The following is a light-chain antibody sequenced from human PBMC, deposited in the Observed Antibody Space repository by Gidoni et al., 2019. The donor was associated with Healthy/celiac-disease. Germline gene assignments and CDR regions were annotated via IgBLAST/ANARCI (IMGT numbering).Light chain of an antibody. V-gene: IGKV3-15*01. J-gene: IGKJ1*01. CDR3: QQYNNWPPWT. Sequence: ERVMTQSPATLSVSPGERATRSCRASQSVSSNLAWYQQKPGQAPRLLIYGASTRATGIPARFSGSGSGTEFTLTLRSLQSEDFAVYSCQQYNNWPPWTFGQGTRVEIK. CDR2: GAS. CDR1: QSVSSN.